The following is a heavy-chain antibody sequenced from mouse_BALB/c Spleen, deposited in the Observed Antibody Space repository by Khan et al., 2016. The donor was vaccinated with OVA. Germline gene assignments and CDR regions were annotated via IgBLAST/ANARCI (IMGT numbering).Heavy chain of an antibody. CDR2: INTYTGEP. V-gene: IGHV9-3-1*01. J-gene: IGHJ4*01. CDR1: GYTFTNYG. CDR3: ARPPYFSYVLDS. D-gene: IGHD2-10*01. Sequence: VQLQESGPELKKPGETVKISCKASGYTFTNYGMNWVKQAPGKGLKWMGWINTYTGEPTYAADFKGRFAFSLETSASTAYLQIDNLKNEDTATYFCARPPYFSYVLDSWGQGTSVTVSS.